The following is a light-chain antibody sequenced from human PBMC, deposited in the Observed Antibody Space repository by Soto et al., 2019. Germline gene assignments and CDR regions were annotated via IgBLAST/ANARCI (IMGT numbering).Light chain of an antibody. CDR2: DAS. J-gene: IGKJ4*01. CDR3: QQYNKWPLT. Sequence: IMLTQSPATLSVSPGERATLSCRASQSINSNLAWYQQKPGQPPRLLIYDASTRATGIAARFSGSGFGTEYTLTISSLLSEDFATYYCQQYNKWPLTFGGGTKVEIK. CDR1: QSINSN. V-gene: IGKV3-15*01.